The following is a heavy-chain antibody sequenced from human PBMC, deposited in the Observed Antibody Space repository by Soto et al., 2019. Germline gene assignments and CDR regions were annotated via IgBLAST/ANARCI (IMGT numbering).Heavy chain of an antibody. CDR3: ARCGYSYGYKLSNWFDP. V-gene: IGHV4-30-2*01. D-gene: IGHD5-18*01. CDR1: GGSVNSAGYS. Sequence: PSETLSLTCAVSGGSVNSAGYSWSWIRQPPGKGLEWIGYIYHSGSTYYNPSLKSRVTISLDRSNNHFSLKLSSVTAADTAVYYCARCGYSYGYKLSNWFDPWGQGTLVTVSS. CDR2: IYHSGST. J-gene: IGHJ5*02.